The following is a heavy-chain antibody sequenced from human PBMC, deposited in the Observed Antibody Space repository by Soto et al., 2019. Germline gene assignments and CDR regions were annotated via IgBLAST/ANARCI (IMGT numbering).Heavy chain of an antibody. CDR1: GDSISGFY. Sequence: PSETLSLTCTVSGDSISGFYWSCIRQPPGKGLEWIVYIYYSGNTYYNPSLKSRVTISVDTSKKQFSLKLGSVTAADTAVYYCARGLSGGAPGRFDTWGQGTLVTVSS. CDR2: IYYSGNT. CDR3: ARGLSGGAPGRFDT. J-gene: IGHJ5*02. V-gene: IGHV4-59*01. D-gene: IGHD2-15*01.